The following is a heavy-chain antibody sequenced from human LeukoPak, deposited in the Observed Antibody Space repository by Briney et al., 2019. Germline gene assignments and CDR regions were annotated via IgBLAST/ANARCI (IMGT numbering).Heavy chain of an antibody. D-gene: IGHD1-26*01. Sequence: PGGSLRLSCAASGFTVSSYDMHWVRQAPGKGLEWGAVISYDGSNKYYADSVKGRFTISRDNSKNTLYLQMNSLRAEDTDVYYCAKDIVGATSAEAFDIWGQGTMVTVSS. V-gene: IGHV3-30*18. CDR1: GFTVSSYD. CDR2: ISYDGSNK. J-gene: IGHJ3*02. CDR3: AKDIVGATSAEAFDI.